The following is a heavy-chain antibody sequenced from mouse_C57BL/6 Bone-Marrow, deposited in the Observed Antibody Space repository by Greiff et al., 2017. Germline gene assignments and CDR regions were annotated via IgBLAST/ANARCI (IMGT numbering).Heavy chain of an antibody. V-gene: IGHV5-12*01. CDR2: ISNGGGST. CDR3: ARACDGYYSYAMDY. Sequence: EVMLVESGGGLVQPGGSLKLSCAASGFTFSDYYMYWVRQTPEKRLEWVAYISNGGGSTYYPDTVKGRFTISRDNAKNTLYLQMSRLKSEDTAMYYCARACDGYYSYAMDYWGQGTSVTVSS. J-gene: IGHJ4*01. CDR1: GFTFSDYY. D-gene: IGHD2-3*01.